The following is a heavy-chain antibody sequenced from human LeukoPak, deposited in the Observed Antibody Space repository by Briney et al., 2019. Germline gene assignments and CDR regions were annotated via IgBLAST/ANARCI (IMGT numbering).Heavy chain of an antibody. D-gene: IGHD3-22*01. CDR2: IIPIFGTA. CDR1: GGTFSSYA. Sequence: ASVKVSCKASGGTFSSYAISWVRQAPGQGLEWMGGIIPIFGTANYEQKFQGRVTITTDESTSTAYMELSSLRSEDTAVYYCARAHDSSGYYGGWGQGTLVTVSS. J-gene: IGHJ4*02. V-gene: IGHV1-69*05. CDR3: ARAHDSSGYYGG.